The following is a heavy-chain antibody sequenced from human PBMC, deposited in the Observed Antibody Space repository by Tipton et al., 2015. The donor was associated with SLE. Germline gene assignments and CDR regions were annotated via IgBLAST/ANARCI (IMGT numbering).Heavy chain of an antibody. D-gene: IGHD4-17*01. CDR1: GGSFRGYY. Sequence: TLSLTCAVYGGSFRGYYWSWIRQPPGKGLEWIGEINHSGSTNYNPSLKSRVTISVDTSKNQFSLKLSSVTAADTAVYYCARGTVEGYYFDYWGQGTLVTVSS. J-gene: IGHJ4*02. CDR2: INHSGST. CDR3: ARGTVEGYYFDY. V-gene: IGHV4-34*01.